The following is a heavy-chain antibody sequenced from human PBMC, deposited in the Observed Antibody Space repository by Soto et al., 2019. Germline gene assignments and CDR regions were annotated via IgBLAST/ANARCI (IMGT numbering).Heavy chain of an antibody. CDR1: GHTLTELS. Sequence: QVQLLQSGAEVKKPGASVKVSCKVSGHTLTELSMHWVRQAPGRGLEWMGGFDPEDGETIFAQKFNGRVTMTEDTSTASTYMALTSLRSADTAVYYCAAGGTRWLHSPFDYWGQGTLVTISS. CDR3: AAGGTRWLHSPFDY. J-gene: IGHJ4*02. D-gene: IGHD1-1*01. V-gene: IGHV1-24*01. CDR2: FDPEDGET.